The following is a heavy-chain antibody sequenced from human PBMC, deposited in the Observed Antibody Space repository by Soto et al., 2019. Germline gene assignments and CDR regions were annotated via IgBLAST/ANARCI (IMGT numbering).Heavy chain of an antibody. V-gene: IGHV3-53*01. CDR1: GFIVSSNY. CDR3: AKNRSPYGMDV. J-gene: IGHJ6*02. CDR2: IYSSGNT. Sequence: GGSLRLSCAASGFIVSSNYMNWVRQAPGKGLEWVSVIYSSGNTYYADSVKGRFTISRDKSKTTVYLQMNSLRAEDTAVYYCAKNRSPYGMDVWGQGTTVTVS.